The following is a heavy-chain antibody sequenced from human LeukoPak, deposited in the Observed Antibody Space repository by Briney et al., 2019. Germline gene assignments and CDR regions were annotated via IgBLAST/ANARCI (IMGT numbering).Heavy chain of an antibody. D-gene: IGHD2-15*01. CDR3: ARGDNFSGDY. CDR1: GFTFSTYW. Sequence: PGGSLRPSCAASGFTFSTYWMSWVRQAPGKGLEWVANIHQDGNEKYYVDSVKGRFTIFRDNAKNSLYLQMNSLRAEDTAVYYCARGDNFSGDYGGQGTLVTVSS. J-gene: IGHJ4*02. V-gene: IGHV3-7*04. CDR2: IHQDGNEK.